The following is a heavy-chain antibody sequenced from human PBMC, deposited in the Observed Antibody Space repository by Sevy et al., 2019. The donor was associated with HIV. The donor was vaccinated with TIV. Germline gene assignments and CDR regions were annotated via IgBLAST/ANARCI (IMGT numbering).Heavy chain of an antibody. Sequence: SETLSLTCTVSGGSINSDHWNWIRQPPGKGLEWIGYVYYTGGTNYNPSLTNRVTISVDRTKNQLSLKLTSVTAADTAGYYCARRNDFDIWGQGTMVTVSS. CDR1: GGSINSDH. J-gene: IGHJ3*02. V-gene: IGHV4-59*08. CDR2: VYYTGGT. CDR3: ARRNDFDI.